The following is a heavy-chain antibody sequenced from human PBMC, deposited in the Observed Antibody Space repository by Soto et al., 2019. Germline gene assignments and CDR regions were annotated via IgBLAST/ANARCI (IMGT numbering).Heavy chain of an antibody. J-gene: IGHJ4*02. D-gene: IGHD6-13*01. CDR3: ARDRVRIAAAGLFDY. Sequence: GASVKVSCKASGYTFTSYGISWVRQAPGQGLEWMGRISAYNGNTNYAQKLQGRVTMTTDTSTSTAYMELRSLRSDDTAVYYCARDRVRIAAAGLFDYWGQGTLVTVSS. CDR1: GYTFTSYG. V-gene: IGHV1-18*04. CDR2: ISAYNGNT.